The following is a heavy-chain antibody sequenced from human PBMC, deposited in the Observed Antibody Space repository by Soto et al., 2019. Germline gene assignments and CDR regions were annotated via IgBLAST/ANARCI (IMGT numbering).Heavy chain of an antibody. CDR2: IYYSGST. Sequence: SETLSLTCTVSGGSISSYYWSWIRQPPGKGLEWIGYIYYSGSTNYNPSLKSRVTISIDTSKEQFSLKLSSVTAADTAVYYCARLYPFYDLLTGSQLYAFDIWGQGTMVT. D-gene: IGHD3-9*01. J-gene: IGHJ3*02. CDR3: ARLYPFYDLLTGSQLYAFDI. CDR1: GGSISSYY. V-gene: IGHV4-59*01.